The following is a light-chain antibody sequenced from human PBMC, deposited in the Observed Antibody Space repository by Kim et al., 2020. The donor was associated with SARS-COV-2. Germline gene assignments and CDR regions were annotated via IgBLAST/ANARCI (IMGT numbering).Light chain of an antibody. CDR2: KDS. J-gene: IGLJ3*02. Sequence: SYELTQPPSVSVSPGQTARITCSGDALPKQYAYWYQQKPGQAPVLVIYKDSERPSGIPERFSGSSSGTTVTLTISGVQAEDEADYYCQSADSSGWVFGEG. CDR3: QSADSSGWV. V-gene: IGLV3-25*03. CDR1: ALPKQY.